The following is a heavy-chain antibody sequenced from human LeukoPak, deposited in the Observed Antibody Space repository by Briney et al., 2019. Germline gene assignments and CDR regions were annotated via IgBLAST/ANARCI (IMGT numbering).Heavy chain of an antibody. CDR1: GYSISSGYY. D-gene: IGHD2-2*01. J-gene: IGHJ4*02. V-gene: IGHV4-38-2*01. Sequence: SQTLSLTCAVSGYSISSGYYWGWIRQPPGKGLEWIGRIYHSGSTYYNPSLKSRVTISVDTSKNQFSLKLSSVTAADTAVYYCARLGYCSSTSCYYFDNWGQGTLVTVSS. CDR3: ARLGYCSSTSCYYFDN. CDR2: IYHSGST.